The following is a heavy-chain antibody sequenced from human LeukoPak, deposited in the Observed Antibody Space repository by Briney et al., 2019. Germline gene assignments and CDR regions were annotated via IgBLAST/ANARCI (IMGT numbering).Heavy chain of an antibody. J-gene: IGHJ4*02. Sequence: SETLSLTCTVSGGSISSYYWSWIRQPPGKGLEWIGYIYYSGSTDYNPSLKSRVTISVDTSKNQFSLKLSSVTAADTAVYYCARVSLPPYYYDSSGYSRFDYWGQGTLVTVSS. V-gene: IGHV4-59*08. CDR1: GGSISSYY. CDR2: IYYSGST. CDR3: ARVSLPPYYYDSSGYSRFDY. D-gene: IGHD3-22*01.